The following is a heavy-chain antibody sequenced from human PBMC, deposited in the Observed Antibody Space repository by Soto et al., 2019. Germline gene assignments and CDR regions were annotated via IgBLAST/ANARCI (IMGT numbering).Heavy chain of an antibody. V-gene: IGHV1-18*01. CDR2: ISGYNDNT. CDR3: GRDPHDSGSYYLSY. D-gene: IGHD3-10*01. J-gene: IGHJ4*02. Sequence: QVQLVQSGAEVKKPGASVKVSCKASGYTLSNYAISWVRQAPGQGLEWMGWISGYNDNTNYAQNFQGRVTMTTDTSTNTAYMELSSPRSAATAVYYCGRDPHDSGSYYLSYWGQGTLVTVSS. CDR1: GYTLSNYA.